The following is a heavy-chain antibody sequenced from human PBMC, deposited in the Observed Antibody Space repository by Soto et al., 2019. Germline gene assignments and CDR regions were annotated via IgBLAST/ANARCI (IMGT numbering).Heavy chain of an antibody. CDR1: GDSVSSNSAA. J-gene: IGHJ4*02. D-gene: IGHD3-22*01. V-gene: IGHV6-1*01. Sequence: SQTLSLTCAISGDSVSSNSAAWNWIRQSPSRGLEWLGRTYYRSEWYNDYPVSVRSRITINPDTSKNQFSLQLNSVTPEDTAVYYCARDTPEIVGLIYFDYWGQGTLVTVSS. CDR2: TYYRSEWYN. CDR3: ARDTPEIVGLIYFDY.